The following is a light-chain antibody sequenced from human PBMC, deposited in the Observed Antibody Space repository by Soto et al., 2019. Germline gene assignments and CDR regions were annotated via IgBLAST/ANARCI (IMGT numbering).Light chain of an antibody. V-gene: IGLV2-14*01. J-gene: IGLJ3*02. CDR2: EVS. CDR1: SSDVGGYKF. Sequence: QSALTQPASVSGSPGQSITISCTGTSSDVGGYKFVSWYQQHPGKAPKLMIYEVSNRPSGVSNRFSGSKSGNTASLSISGLQAEDEADYYCNSYTSSRTLVFGGGTKLTVL. CDR3: NSYTSSRTLV.